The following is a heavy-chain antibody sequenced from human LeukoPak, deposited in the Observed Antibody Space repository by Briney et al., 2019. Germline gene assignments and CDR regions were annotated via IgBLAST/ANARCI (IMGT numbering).Heavy chain of an antibody. Sequence: GASVKVSCKASGYTFTSYDINWVRQATGQGLEWMGWMNPNSGNTGYAQKFQGRVTITRNTSISTAYMELSSLRSEDTAVYYCARARATYCSSTSCYPGDFDYWGQGTLVTVSS. V-gene: IGHV1-8*03. CDR2: MNPNSGNT. J-gene: IGHJ4*02. D-gene: IGHD2-2*01. CDR3: ARARATYCSSTSCYPGDFDY. CDR1: GYTFTSYD.